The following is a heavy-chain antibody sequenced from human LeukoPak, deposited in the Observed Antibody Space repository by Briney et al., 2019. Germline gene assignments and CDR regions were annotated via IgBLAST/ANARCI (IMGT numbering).Heavy chain of an antibody. CDR1: GYTFTSYD. V-gene: IGHV1-8*03. CDR3: ARVEPSGSYLDDAFDI. Sequence: ASVKVSCKASGYTFTSYDINWVRQATGQGLEWMGWMNPNSGNTGYAQKSQGRVTITRNTSISTAYMELSSLRSEDTAVYYCARVEPSGSYLDDAFDIWGQGTMVTVSS. D-gene: IGHD1-26*01. J-gene: IGHJ3*02. CDR2: MNPNSGNT.